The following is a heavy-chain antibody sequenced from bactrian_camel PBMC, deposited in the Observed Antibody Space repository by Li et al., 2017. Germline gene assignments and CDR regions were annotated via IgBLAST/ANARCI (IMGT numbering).Heavy chain of an antibody. CDR2: IDADGRS. CDR3: AAGRTRNGYCYSMSEFPEAAYNH. J-gene: IGHJ4*01. D-gene: IGHD2*01. CDR1: GYWSNSNC. Sequence: HVQLVESGGGSVQAGGSLRLSCVASGYWSNSNCMAWFRRPSGREREGVAAIDADGRSYYKDSVKDRFTVSRDNAKNSFYLQMNQLTPEDTAMYFCAAGRTRNGYCYSMSEFPEAAYNHWGQGTQVTV. V-gene: IGHV3S1*01.